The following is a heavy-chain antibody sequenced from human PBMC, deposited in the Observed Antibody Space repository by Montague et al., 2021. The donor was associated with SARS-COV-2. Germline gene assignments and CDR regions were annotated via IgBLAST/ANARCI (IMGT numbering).Heavy chain of an antibody. J-gene: IGHJ4*02. CDR3: ARAQNICFIANCVNYFDL. CDR1: GGSTSNYY. V-gene: IGHV4-59*01. Sequence: SETLSLTCSVSGGSTSNYYWAWIRQSPGKGLQWIGYIFYTGSKKFNPSLKTRVSMSLDASKNHFSLRLSAVTAADTAPYYCARAQNICFIANCVNYFDLWGLGALVTVSS. D-gene: IGHD2-15*01. CDR2: IFYTGSK.